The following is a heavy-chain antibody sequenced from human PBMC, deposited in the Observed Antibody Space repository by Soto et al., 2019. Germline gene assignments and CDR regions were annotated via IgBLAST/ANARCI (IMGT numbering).Heavy chain of an antibody. V-gene: IGHV1-2*02. D-gene: IGHD2-2*02. CDR2: INPNSGGT. CDR3: ARSLHEGYCTVTCCSTRTLYGTDV. Sequence: GASVKVSCKASGYTFSGYYIHWLRQAPGQGLEWMGWINPNSGGTNYAQKFQGRVTVTRDTPTSTAYMELSRLTSDDTAVYYCARSLHEGYCTVTCCSTRTLYGTDVWCQAFTVTFSS. J-gene: IGHJ6*02. CDR1: GYTFSGYY.